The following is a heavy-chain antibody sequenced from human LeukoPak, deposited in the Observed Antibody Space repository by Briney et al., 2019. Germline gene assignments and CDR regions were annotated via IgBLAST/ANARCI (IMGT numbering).Heavy chain of an antibody. D-gene: IGHD3-10*01. CDR3: ARVWFGYFFQ. CDR2: IHTGGTT. Sequence: GGSLRLSCVASGFDISYNYVGWVRQAPGKGLEWVSVIHTGGTTHYADSVKGRFTISKDDSNNTVYLQMNSVRVEDTAVYYCARVWFGYFFQWGQGALVTVSS. CDR1: GFDISYNY. J-gene: IGHJ4*02. V-gene: IGHV3-53*01.